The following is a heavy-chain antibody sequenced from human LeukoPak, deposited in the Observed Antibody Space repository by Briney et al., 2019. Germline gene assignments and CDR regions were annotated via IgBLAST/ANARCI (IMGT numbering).Heavy chain of an antibody. J-gene: IGHJ3*02. CDR3: ATHVEGVCSGGSCYRDDAFDI. CDR2: IYPGDSDT. Sequence: PGESLKISCKGSGYSFTSYWTGWVRQMPGKGLEWMGIIYPGDSDTRYSSSFQGQVTISADKSISTAYLQWSSLKASDTAMYYCATHVEGVCSGGSCYRDDAFDIWDQGTMVTVSS. D-gene: IGHD2-15*01. CDR1: GYSFTSYW. V-gene: IGHV5-51*01.